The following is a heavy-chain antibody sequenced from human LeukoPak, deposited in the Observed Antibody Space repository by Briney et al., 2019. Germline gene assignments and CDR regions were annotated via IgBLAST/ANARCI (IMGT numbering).Heavy chain of an antibody. CDR1: GYTFTGYY. D-gene: IGHD5-24*01. V-gene: IGHV1-69*06. CDR3: AREIDGYSDY. CDR2: IIPIFGTA. J-gene: IGHJ4*02. Sequence: SVKVSCKASGYTFTGYYMHWVRQAPGQGLEWMGGIIPIFGTANYAQKFQGRVTITADKSTSTAYMELSSLRSEDTAVYYCAREIDGYSDYWGQGTLVTVSS.